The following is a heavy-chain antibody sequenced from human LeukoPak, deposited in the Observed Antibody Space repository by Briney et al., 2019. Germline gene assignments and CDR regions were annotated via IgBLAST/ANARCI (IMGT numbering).Heavy chain of an antibody. CDR1: GFTFSNAW. CDR3: TTFGQDIVVVPAARPFDY. D-gene: IGHD2-2*01. Sequence: PGGSLRLSCAASGFTFSNAWMSWVRQAPGKGLEWVGRIKSKTDGGTTDYAAPVKGRFTISRDDSKNTLYLQMNSLKTEDTAVYYCTTFGQDIVVVPAARPFDYWGQGTLVTVSS. CDR2: IKSKTDGGTT. V-gene: IGHV3-15*01. J-gene: IGHJ4*02.